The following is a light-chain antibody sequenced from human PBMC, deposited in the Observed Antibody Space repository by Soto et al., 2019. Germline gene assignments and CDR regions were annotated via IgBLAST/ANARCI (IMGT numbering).Light chain of an antibody. CDR3: AAWDTSLSGGV. CDR2: ENN. V-gene: IGLV1-51*02. CDR1: SSNIGSDF. Sequence: QSVLTQPPSVSAAPGQKVTIFCSGSSSNIGSDFVSWYQQLPGTAPQLLIYENNKRPSGIPDRFSGSKSATSATLGITGLQTGDEADYYCAAWDTSLSGGVFGGGTKMTVL. J-gene: IGLJ3*02.